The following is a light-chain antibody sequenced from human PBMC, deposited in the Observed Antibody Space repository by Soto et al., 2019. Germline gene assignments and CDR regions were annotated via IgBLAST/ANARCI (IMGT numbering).Light chain of an antibody. V-gene: IGKV3-20*01. CDR2: GTS. Sequence: EIVLTQSPGTLSLSPGEGATLSCRASQNVVTSHFAWFQQKPGQAPRLLIYGTSIRAPGIPDRFSGSGSGTDFSLTISRLVPEDCAVYFCHQSFGSVWTFGQGTKVEI. CDR1: QNVVTSH. J-gene: IGKJ1*01. CDR3: HQSFGSVWT.